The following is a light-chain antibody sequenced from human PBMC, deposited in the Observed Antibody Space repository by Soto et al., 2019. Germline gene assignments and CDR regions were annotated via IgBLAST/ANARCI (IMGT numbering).Light chain of an antibody. J-gene: IGLJ2*01. Sequence: SYELTQPPSVSVAPGKTASMTCGGNNIGSNSVHWYQQRPGQAPVLVIYYDSDRPSGIPERFSGSKSGNTATLTISRVEAGDEADYYCQVWDSSTDHVVFGGGTQLTVL. CDR3: QVWDSSTDHVV. V-gene: IGLV3-21*04. CDR1: NIGSNS. CDR2: YDS.